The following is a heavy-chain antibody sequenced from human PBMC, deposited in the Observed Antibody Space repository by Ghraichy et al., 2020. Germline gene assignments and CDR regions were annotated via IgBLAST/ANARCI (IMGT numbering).Heavy chain of an antibody. Sequence: ASVKVSCKASDDTFSSYGFSWVRQAPGQGLEWMGWISAHNRNTNYAQKFQGRVTMTTDTSTRTAYMDLRNLRSDDTAIYYCARDTREEYYGMDVWGQGTTVTVSS. D-gene: IGHD2-2*01. CDR2: ISAHNRNT. CDR3: ARDTREEYYGMDV. J-gene: IGHJ6*02. V-gene: IGHV1-18*04. CDR1: DDTFSSYG.